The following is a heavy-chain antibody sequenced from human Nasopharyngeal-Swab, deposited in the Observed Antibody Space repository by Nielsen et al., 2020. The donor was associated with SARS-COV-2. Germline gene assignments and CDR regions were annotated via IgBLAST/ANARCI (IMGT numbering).Heavy chain of an antibody. Sequence: GESLKISCAASGFTFSSYWMSWVRQAPGKGLEWVANIKQDGSEKYYVDSVKGRFTISRDNAKNSLYLQMNSLRAEDTAVYYCASSHYDLWSGYYLGVDYWGQGTLVTVPS. J-gene: IGHJ4*02. CDR3: ASSHYDLWSGYYLGVDY. D-gene: IGHD3-3*01. CDR1: GFTFSSYW. V-gene: IGHV3-7*01. CDR2: IKQDGSEK.